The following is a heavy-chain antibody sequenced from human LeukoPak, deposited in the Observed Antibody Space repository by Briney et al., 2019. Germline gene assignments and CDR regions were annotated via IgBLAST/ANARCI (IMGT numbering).Heavy chain of an antibody. V-gene: IGHV3-23*05. CDR1: GLTVSSYA. CDR2: IDISGGAT. Sequence: GESLRLSCGASGLTVSSYAMCWVRQAPGKGLERVSSIDISGGATWYADSVRGRFTISRDNSKNTLYLQMTSLRVEDTALYYCANEIRPNDYWGQGTLVSVSS. J-gene: IGHJ4*02. CDR3: ANEIRPNDY. D-gene: IGHD3-16*01.